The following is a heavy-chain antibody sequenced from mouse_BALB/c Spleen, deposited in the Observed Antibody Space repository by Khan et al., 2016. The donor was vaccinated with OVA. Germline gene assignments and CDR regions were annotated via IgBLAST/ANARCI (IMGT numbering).Heavy chain of an antibody. D-gene: IGHD2-2*01. Sequence: DVKLVESGGGLVKLGGSLKLSCSASGFSFSGYYMSWVRQTPEKRLELVAAIKSNGGSIYYRDTVKGRFTISRDNAKNTLYLQMSSLKSEDTALCSFARHYGYDVECAFWGQGTLVTVSA. CDR1: GFSFSGYY. J-gene: IGHJ3*01. CDR2: IKSNGGSI. V-gene: IGHV5-6-2*01. CDR3: ARHYGYDVECAF.